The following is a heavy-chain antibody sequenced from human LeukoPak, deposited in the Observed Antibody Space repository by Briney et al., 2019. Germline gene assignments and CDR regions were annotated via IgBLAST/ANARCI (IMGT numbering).Heavy chain of an antibody. CDR3: AKERLYSGSSFSY. Sequence: GSLRLSCAASGFTFSDYAMHWVRQAPGKGLEWLTFITGDGNIKFHAVSVKGRFSVSRDNSKNTQYLQMTSLRPEDTAVYYCAKERLYSGSSFSYWGQGTLVSVSS. CDR1: GFTFSDYA. J-gene: IGHJ4*02. CDR2: ITGDGNIK. V-gene: IGHV3-30*02. D-gene: IGHD1-26*01.